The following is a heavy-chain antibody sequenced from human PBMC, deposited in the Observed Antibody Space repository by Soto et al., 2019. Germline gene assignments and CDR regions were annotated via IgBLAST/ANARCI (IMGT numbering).Heavy chain of an antibody. Sequence: PGGSLRLSCAAYGFFFNDYYMSWVRQAPGNGLEWLSNISGSSGSKKYADAGKGRFTISRDNAKKSLYLEMHSLRAEDTAVYYCARYAAEVTTFFDHWGQGTLVTVSS. J-gene: IGHJ4*02. V-gene: IGHV3-11*06. CDR2: ISGSSGSK. CDR3: ARYAAEVTTFFDH. D-gene: IGHD4-17*01. CDR1: GFFFNDYY.